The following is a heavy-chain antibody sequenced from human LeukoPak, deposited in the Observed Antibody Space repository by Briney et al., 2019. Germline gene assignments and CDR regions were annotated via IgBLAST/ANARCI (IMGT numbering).Heavy chain of an antibody. CDR1: GYTFTIYW. Sequence: GGSLKTSVKASGYTFTIYWSGGFPQLPGKGWDWMGIIYLVDSDTRYSSSFQGQVAISADKSISTAYLPWSSLKASDTGMDYCARSVDWLLDYWGQGTMVTVSS. CDR3: ARSVDWLLDY. J-gene: IGHJ4*02. V-gene: IGHV5-51*02. CDR2: IYLVDSDT. D-gene: IGHD3-9*01.